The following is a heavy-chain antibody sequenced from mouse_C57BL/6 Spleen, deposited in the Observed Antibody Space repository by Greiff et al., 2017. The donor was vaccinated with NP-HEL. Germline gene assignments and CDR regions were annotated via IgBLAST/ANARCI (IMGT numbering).Heavy chain of an antibody. CDR2: INPNNGGT. D-gene: IGHD1-1*02. CDR3: ARGGWAMDY. J-gene: IGHJ4*01. CDR1: GYTFTDYY. Sequence: VQLQQSGPELVKPGASVKISCKASGYTFTDYYMNWVKQSHGKSLEWIGDINPNNGGTSYTQKFKGKSTLTVDKSSSTAYMELRSLTSEDSAVYYCARGGWAMDYWGQGTSVTVSS. V-gene: IGHV1-26*01.